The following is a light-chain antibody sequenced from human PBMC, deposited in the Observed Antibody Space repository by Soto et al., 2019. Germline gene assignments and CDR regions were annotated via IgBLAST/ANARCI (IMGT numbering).Light chain of an antibody. Sequence: QSVLTQPPSVSAAPGQKVTISCSGSSSNIGNNYVSWYQQLPGTAPKLLIYDNNKRPSGIPDRFSGSKSGTSGTLDITGLQAEDEAYYYCQSYDSSLSVVIFGGGTKVTVL. V-gene: IGLV1-51*01. CDR3: QSYDSSLSVVI. J-gene: IGLJ2*01. CDR1: SSNIGNNY. CDR2: DNN.